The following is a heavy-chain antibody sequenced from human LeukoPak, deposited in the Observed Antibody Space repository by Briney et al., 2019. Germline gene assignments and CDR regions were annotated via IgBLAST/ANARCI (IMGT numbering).Heavy chain of an antibody. J-gene: IGHJ4*02. CDR2: IYYSGST. Sequence: SETLSLTCTVSGGSISSSSYYWGWIRQPPGKGLEWIGSIYYSGSTYYNPSLKSRVTISVDTSKNQFSLKLSSVTAADTAVYYCARLPGVGYVRYWGQGTLVTVSS. D-gene: IGHD5-12*01. CDR3: ARLPGVGYVRY. CDR1: GGSISSSSYY. V-gene: IGHV4-39*01.